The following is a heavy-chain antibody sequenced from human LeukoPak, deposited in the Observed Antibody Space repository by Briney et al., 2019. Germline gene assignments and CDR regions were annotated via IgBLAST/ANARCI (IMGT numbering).Heavy chain of an antibody. J-gene: IGHJ4*02. CDR1: GFTFSSYG. V-gene: IGHV3-30*18. CDR3: AKVGYYDSSGYYGDY. D-gene: IGHD3-22*01. Sequence: SGGSLRLSCAASGFTFSSYGMHWVRQAPGKGLEWVAVISYDGSNKYYADSVKGRFTISRDNSKNTLYLQVNSLRAEDTAVYYCAKVGYYDSSGYYGDYWGQGTLVTVSS. CDR2: ISYDGSNK.